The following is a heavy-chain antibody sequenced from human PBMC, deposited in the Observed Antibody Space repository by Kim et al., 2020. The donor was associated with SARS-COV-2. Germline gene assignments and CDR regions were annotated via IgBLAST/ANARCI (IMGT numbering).Heavy chain of an antibody. CDR3: AGGLWYYYYYGMDV. CDR2: ISSSSSTI. Sequence: GGSLRLSCAASGFTFSSYSMNWVRQAPGKGLEWVSYISSSSSTIYYADSVKGRFTISRDNAKNSLYLQMNSLRAEDTAVYYCAGGLWYYYYYGMDVWGQGTTVTVSS. D-gene: IGHD3-16*01. CDR1: GFTFSSYS. V-gene: IGHV3-48*04. J-gene: IGHJ6*02.